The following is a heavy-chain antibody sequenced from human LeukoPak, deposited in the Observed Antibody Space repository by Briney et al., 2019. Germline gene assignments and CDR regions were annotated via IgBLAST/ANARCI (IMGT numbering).Heavy chain of an antibody. CDR1: GFTFSSFE. CDR3: FRDSFKATTLDAFDI. D-gene: IGHD1-26*01. Sequence: GGSLRLSCAASGFTFSSFEMNCVRQAPGKGLEWVSYVSSSGGSTYYADSVQGRFTFSRDNAKNTLYLQMSSLRADDTAVYYCFRDSFKATTLDAFDIWGQGTVVTVSS. V-gene: IGHV3-48*03. CDR2: VSSSGGST. J-gene: IGHJ3*02.